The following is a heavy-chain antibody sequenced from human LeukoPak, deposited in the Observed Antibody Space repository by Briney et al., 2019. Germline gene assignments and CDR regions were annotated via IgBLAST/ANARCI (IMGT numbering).Heavy chain of an antibody. CDR2: IYYSGST. CDR3: ARVIDCGGDCYTPPDAFDI. CDR1: GGSISSYY. J-gene: IGHJ3*02. V-gene: IGHV4-59*01. D-gene: IGHD2-21*02. Sequence: SETLSLACTVSGGSISSYYWSWIRQPPGKGLEWIGYIYYSGSTNYNPSLKSRVTISVDTSKNQFSLKLSSVTAADTAVYYCARVIDCGGDCYTPPDAFDIWGQGTMVTVPS.